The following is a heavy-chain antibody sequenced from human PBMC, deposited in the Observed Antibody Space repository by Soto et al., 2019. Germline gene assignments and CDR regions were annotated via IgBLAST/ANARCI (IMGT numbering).Heavy chain of an antibody. CDR1: GGTLSSYA. CDR3: ARGYYDSSSPMREDY. V-gene: IGHV1-69*13. CDR2: IIPIFGTA. J-gene: IGHJ4*02. D-gene: IGHD3-22*01. Sequence: ASVKVSCKDSGGTLSSYASSWVRQAPGQGLEWMGGIIPIFGTANYAQKFQGRVTITADESTSTAYMELSSLRSEDTAVYYCARGYYDSSSPMREDYWGQGTLVTVSS.